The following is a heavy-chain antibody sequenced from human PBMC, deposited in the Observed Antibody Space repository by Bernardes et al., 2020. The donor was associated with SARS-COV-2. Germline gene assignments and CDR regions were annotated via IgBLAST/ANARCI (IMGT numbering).Heavy chain of an antibody. Sequence: GGSLRLSCAASGFTFSSYAMSWVRQAPGKGLEWVSAISCSGGSTYYADSVKGRFTISRDNSKNTLYLQMNSLRAEDTAVYYCAKGGGTMVRGVIITYPIDYWGQGTLVTVSS. J-gene: IGHJ4*02. CDR3: AKGGGTMVRGVIITYPIDY. CDR2: ISCSGGST. CDR1: GFTFSSYA. V-gene: IGHV3-23*01. D-gene: IGHD3-10*01.